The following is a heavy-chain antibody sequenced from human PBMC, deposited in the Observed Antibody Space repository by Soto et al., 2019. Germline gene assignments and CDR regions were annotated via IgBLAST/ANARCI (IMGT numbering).Heavy chain of an antibody. CDR2: IWDAGSNK. CDR1: GFTFSSYG. V-gene: IGHV3-33*01. J-gene: IGHJ6*02. CDR3: PSERAAGQPYYGIDL. D-gene: IGHD6-13*01. Sequence: QVQLVESGGGVVQPGRSLRLSCAASGFTFSSYGRHWVRQAPGKGLEWVAVIWDAGSNKYYAHSVKGRFTNSRDNSKNELNLQRDSLRAAGTAVYYCPSERAAGQPYYGIDLWGQGTTVNGSS.